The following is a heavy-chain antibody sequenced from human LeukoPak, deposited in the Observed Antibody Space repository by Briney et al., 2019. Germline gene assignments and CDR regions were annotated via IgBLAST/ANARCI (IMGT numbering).Heavy chain of an antibody. V-gene: IGHV4-39*01. J-gene: IGHJ3*02. CDR3: ARQYYDILTGYSRGAFDI. D-gene: IGHD3-9*01. CDR2: IYYSGST. Sequence: SETLSLTCTVSGGSISSSSYYWGWIRQPPGKGLEWIGSIYYSGSTYYNPSLKSRVTISVDTSKNQFSLKLSSVTAADMAVYYCARQYYDILTGYSRGAFDIWGQGTMVTVSS. CDR1: GGSISSSSYY.